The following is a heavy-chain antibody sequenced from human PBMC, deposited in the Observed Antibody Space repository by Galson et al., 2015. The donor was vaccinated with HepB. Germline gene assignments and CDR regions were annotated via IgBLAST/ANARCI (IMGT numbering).Heavy chain of an antibody. CDR2: ISSGSSGI. J-gene: IGHJ4*02. CDR1: GLIFSSYS. Sequence: SLRLSCAVSGLIFSSYSMNWVRQAPGKGLEWVAYISSGSSGIYYADSVKGRFTIFRDNAKNSLHLQMHSLRADDTAVYYCAKGYGDLDYWGQETQVTVSS. CDR3: AKGYGDLDY. V-gene: IGHV3-48*01. D-gene: IGHD4-17*01.